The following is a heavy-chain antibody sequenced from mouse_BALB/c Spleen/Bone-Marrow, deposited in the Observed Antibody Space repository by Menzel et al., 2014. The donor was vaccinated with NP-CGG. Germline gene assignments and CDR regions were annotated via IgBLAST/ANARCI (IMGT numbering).Heavy chain of an antibody. J-gene: IGHJ2*01. V-gene: IGHV7-3*02. CDR3: ARYGYDHFDY. CDR1: GFTFTDYY. Sequence: EVKVVESGGGLVQPGGSLRLSCATSGFTFTDYYMSWVRQPPGKALEWLGFIRNKANGYTTEYSASVKGRFTISRDNSQSILYPQMNTLRAEDSATYYCARYGYDHFDYWGQGTTLTVSS. D-gene: IGHD2-2*01. CDR2: IRNKANGYTT.